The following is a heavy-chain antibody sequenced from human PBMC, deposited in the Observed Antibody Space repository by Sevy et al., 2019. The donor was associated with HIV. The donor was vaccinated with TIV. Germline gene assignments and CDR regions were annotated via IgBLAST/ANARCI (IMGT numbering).Heavy chain of an antibody. CDR3: VREGVGGNSYSLDC. Sequence: GGSLRLSCAASGFTFSSYWMSWVRQAPGKGLEWVATMKDDGSERNYVDSVKGRFTIYRDKAKNSLYRQMNSLRAEDTAVYYCVREGVGGNSYSLDCWGQGTLVTVSS. D-gene: IGHD5-18*01. J-gene: IGHJ4*02. CDR1: GFTFSSYW. V-gene: IGHV3-7*01. CDR2: MKDDGSER.